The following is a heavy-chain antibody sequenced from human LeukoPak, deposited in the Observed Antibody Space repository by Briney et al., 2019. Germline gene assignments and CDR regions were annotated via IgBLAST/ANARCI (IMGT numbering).Heavy chain of an antibody. D-gene: IGHD2-15*01. V-gene: IGHV3-21*01. Sequence: GGSLRLSCAASGFTFSSYSMNWVRQAPGKGLEWVSSISSSSSYIYYADSVKGRFTISRDNAKNSLYLQMNSLRAEDTAVYYCARDFDDIAVVVAATGGWFDPWGQGTLVTVSS. CDR3: ARDFDDIAVVVAATGGWFDP. J-gene: IGHJ5*02. CDR1: GFTFSSYS. CDR2: ISSSSSYI.